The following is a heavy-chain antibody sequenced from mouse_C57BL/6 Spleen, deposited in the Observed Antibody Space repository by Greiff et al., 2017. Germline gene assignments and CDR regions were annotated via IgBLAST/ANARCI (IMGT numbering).Heavy chain of an antibody. CDR2: IYPGDGDT. CDR3: ARYDYVGDGAMDD. CDR1: GYAFSSYW. V-gene: IGHV1-80*01. J-gene: IGHJ4*01. D-gene: IGHD2-4*01. Sequence: QVQLQQSGAELVKPGASVKISCKASGYAFSSYWMNWVKQRPGKGLEWIGQIYPGDGDTNYNGKFKGKATLTADKSFSTAYMQLSRLTSEDSAVYFCARYDYVGDGAMDDWGQGTSVTVSS.